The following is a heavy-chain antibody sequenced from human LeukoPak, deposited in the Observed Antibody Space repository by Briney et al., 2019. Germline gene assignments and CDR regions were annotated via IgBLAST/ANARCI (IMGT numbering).Heavy chain of an antibody. J-gene: IGHJ2*01. CDR1: GGSFSGYY. CDR3: ARGGLAGVYWSFDP. Sequence: SETLSLTCAVYGGSFSGYYWSWIRQPPGKGLEWIGETNHSGSTNYNPSLKSRVTISVDTSKNQFSLKLQSVTAADTAVYYCARGGLAGVYWSFDPWGRGTLVTVSS. D-gene: IGHD6-19*01. V-gene: IGHV4-34*01. CDR2: TNHSGST.